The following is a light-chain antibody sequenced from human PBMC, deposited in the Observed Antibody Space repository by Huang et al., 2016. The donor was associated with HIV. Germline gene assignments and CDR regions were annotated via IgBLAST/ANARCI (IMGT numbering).Light chain of an antibody. CDR2: DAS. Sequence: DIQMTQSPSSLSASVGDRVTITCQASQGIDKYLNWYQQKPGKAPTLLIFDASNFEKGVPSRFSGSGSGTDFTFTIISLQPEDIAFYYCQQYDSLPFTFGPGTRVGFK. CDR1: QGIDKY. V-gene: IGKV1-33*01. J-gene: IGKJ3*01. CDR3: QQYDSLPFT.